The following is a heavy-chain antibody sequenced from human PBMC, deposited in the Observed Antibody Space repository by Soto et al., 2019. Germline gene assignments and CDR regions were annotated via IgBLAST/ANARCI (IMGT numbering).Heavy chain of an antibody. CDR3: ARHFSVDYFDY. J-gene: IGHJ4*02. Sequence: SETLSLTCAVSGGSISSSNWWSWVRQPPGKGLEWIGEIYHSGNTNYNPSLKSRVTMAVDKSKNQFSLKLSSVTAADTAVYYCARHFSVDYFDYWGQGALVNVSS. CDR1: GGSISSSNW. V-gene: IGHV4-4*02. CDR2: IYHSGNT.